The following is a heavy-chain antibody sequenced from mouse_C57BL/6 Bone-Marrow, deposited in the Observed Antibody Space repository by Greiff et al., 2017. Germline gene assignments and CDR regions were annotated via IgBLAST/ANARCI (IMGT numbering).Heavy chain of an antibody. D-gene: IGHD1-1*01. CDR3: SRRTTVVPLDY. J-gene: IGHJ2*01. CDR1: GYTFTSYG. CDR2: IYPRSGDT. Sequence: VQLQQSGAELARPGASVKLSCKASGYTFTSYGISWVKQRTGQGLEWIGEIYPRSGDTYYNEKFKGKDTLTADKSSSTAYMELRSLTSEDSAVXFCSRRTTVVPLDYWGQGTTLTVSS. V-gene: IGHV1-81*01.